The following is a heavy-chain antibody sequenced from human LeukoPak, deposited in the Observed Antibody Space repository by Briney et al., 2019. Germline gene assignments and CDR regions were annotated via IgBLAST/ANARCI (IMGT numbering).Heavy chain of an antibody. CDR3: ARGTSIYYYYYMDV. CDR2: SSSSSTI. V-gene: IGHV3-48*04. CDR1: GFTFSSYS. D-gene: IGHD2-2*01. J-gene: IGHJ6*03. Sequence: GGSLRLSCAASGFTFSSYSMNWVRQAPGKGLEWVSYSSSSSTIYYADSVKGRFTISRDNAKNSLYLQMNSLRAEDTALYHCARGTSIYYYYYMDVWGKGTTVTVSS.